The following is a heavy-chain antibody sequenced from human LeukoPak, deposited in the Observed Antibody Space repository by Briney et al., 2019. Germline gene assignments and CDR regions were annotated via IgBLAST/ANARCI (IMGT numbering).Heavy chain of an antibody. V-gene: IGHV4-34*01. D-gene: IGHD1-26*01. J-gene: IGHJ4*02. Sequence: PSETLSLTCAVHGGSFSGYYWSWIRQPPGKGLEWIGEINHSGSTNYNPSLKSRVTISVDTSKNQFSLKLSSVTAADTAVYYCARGRTRSYRRLKLGDYFDYWGQGTLVTVSS. CDR3: ARGRTRSYRRLKLGDYFDY. CDR2: INHSGST. CDR1: GGSFSGYY.